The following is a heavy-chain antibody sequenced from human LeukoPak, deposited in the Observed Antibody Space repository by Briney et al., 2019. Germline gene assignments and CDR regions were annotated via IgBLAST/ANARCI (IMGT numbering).Heavy chain of an antibody. J-gene: IGHJ4*02. Sequence: PGRSLRLSCAASGFTFSSYGMHWVRQAPGKGLEWVAVISYDGSNKYYADSVKGRFTISRDNSKNTLYLQMNSLRAEGTAVYYCAKVGSTSWFGYSSRHFDYWGQGTLVTVSS. V-gene: IGHV3-30*18. CDR2: ISYDGSNK. D-gene: IGHD2-2*01. CDR3: AKVGSTSWFGYSSRHFDY. CDR1: GFTFSSYG.